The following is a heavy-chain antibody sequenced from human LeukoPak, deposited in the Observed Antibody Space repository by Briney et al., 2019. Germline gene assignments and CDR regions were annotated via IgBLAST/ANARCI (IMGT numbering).Heavy chain of an antibody. V-gene: IGHV3-23*01. D-gene: IGHD3-3*01. J-gene: IGHJ4*02. CDR3: AKGIQAVYEFWSGYFDY. CDR2: IGGSGDNI. Sequence: GGSLRLSCAASGLTFNNYAMAWVRQAPGKGLEWVSSIGGSGDNIYYADSVKGRFTISRDNSKKMLYLQMNSLRVEDTAVYYCAKGIQAVYEFWSGYFDYWGQGTLVTVSS. CDR1: GLTFNNYA.